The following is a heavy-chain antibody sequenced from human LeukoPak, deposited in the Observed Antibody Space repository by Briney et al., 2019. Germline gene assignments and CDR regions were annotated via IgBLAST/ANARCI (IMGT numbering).Heavy chain of an antibody. CDR2: LSGSGLST. D-gene: IGHD6-13*01. Sequence: GGSLRFSCAASGFTFSSYAMSWVRQAPGKGLQWVSALSGSGLSTYYADSVKGRFTISRDNSKNTLYLQMNSLRAEDTAVYYCAKGGESSSWLFDYWGQGTLVPVSS. J-gene: IGHJ4*02. V-gene: IGHV3-23*01. CDR3: AKGGESSSWLFDY. CDR1: GFTFSSYA.